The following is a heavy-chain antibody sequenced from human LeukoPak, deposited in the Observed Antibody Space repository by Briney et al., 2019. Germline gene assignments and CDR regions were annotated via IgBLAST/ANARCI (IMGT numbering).Heavy chain of an antibody. V-gene: IGHV1-46*01. CDR2: INPSGGST. J-gene: IGHJ3*02. Sequence: GASVTVSCTASGYTFTSYYMHWVRQAPGQGLEWMGIINPSGGSTSYAQKFQGRVTMTRDTSTSTVYMELSSLRSGDTAVYYCARAEGATTDAFDIWGQGTMVTVSS. CDR1: GYTFTSYY. CDR3: ARAEGATTDAFDI. D-gene: IGHD1-26*01.